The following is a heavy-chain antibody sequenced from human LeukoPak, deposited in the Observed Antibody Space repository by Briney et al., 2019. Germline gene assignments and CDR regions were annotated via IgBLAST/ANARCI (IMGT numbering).Heavy chain of an antibody. J-gene: IGHJ6*03. Sequence: GASVKVSCKASGYTFTSYGISWVRQAPGQGLEWMGWISAYNGNTNYAQKLQGRVTMTTDTSTSTAYKELRSLRSDDTAVYYCARDRSSSSPYYYYMDVWGKGTTVTVSS. CDR1: GYTFTSYG. D-gene: IGHD6-6*01. V-gene: IGHV1-18*01. CDR2: ISAYNGNT. CDR3: ARDRSSSSPYYYYMDV.